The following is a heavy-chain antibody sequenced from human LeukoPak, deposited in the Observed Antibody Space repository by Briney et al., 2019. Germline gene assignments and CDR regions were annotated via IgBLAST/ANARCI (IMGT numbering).Heavy chain of an antibody. CDR3: ARGSQWANGVTDF. Sequence: GGSLRLSCAASGFTFSDCNMNWVRQAPGKGPEWVSSITTTGTHTYYADPVKGRFTISRDNAKNSLYLQMISLRAEDTAVYYCARGSQWANGVTDFWGQGTLVTVSS. CDR2: ITTTGTHT. J-gene: IGHJ4*02. CDR1: GFTFSDCN. V-gene: IGHV3-21*01. D-gene: IGHD6-19*01.